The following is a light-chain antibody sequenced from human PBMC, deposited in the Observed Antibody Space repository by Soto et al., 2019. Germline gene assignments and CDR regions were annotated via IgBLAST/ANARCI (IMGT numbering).Light chain of an antibody. CDR3: MQGSHWPYT. Sequence: DVVLTQSPLSLPVTLGQPASISCRSSQSLVHSDGIFYLNWFQQRPGQSPRRLIYKVSNRDYGVRDRFRGSGSGPDFTLEISRVEAEDFGVYYCMQGSHWPYTFGQGTKLEIK. V-gene: IGKV2-30*02. CDR1: QSLVHSDGIFY. CDR2: KVS. J-gene: IGKJ2*01.